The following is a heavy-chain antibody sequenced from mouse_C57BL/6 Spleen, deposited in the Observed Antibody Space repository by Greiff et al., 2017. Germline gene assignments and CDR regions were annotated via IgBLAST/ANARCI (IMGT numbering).Heavy chain of an antibody. CDR1: GYTFTSYW. CDR2: IYPGSGST. V-gene: IGHV1-55*01. J-gene: IGHJ2*01. Sequence: QVQLQQPGAELVKPGASVKMSCKASGYTFTSYWITWVKQRPGQGLEWIGDIYPGSGSTNYNEKCKSKATLTVDTSSSTAYMQLSSLTAEDSAVYYCARDPYYFDYWGQGTTLTVSS. CDR3: ARDPYYFDY.